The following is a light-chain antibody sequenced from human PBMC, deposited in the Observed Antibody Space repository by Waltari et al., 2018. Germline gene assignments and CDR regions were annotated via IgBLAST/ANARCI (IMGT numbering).Light chain of an antibody. V-gene: IGLV3-21*04. CDR2: YAT. J-gene: IGLJ2*01. CDR1: DTAERS. CDR3: QVWDSSRHHVR. Sequence: SYLLTQPPSVSVAPGQTARITCGVDDTAERSVHWGQQRPGQAPVPVIYYATDRPSGIPDRCSGSHSGDTATLIISRVEAGDEADYYCQVWDSSRHHVRFGGGTRLTVL.